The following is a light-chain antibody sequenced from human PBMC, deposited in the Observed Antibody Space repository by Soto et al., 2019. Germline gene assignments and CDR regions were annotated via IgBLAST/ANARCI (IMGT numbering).Light chain of an antibody. Sequence: EIVMTQSPATLSVSPGERATLSCRASQSVSSNLAWYQQKPGQTPKLLIYVASTRATGIPARFSGSGSGTEFTLTISRLQSEDCAVYYCQQYNVWPRTFGGGTKVEFK. CDR1: QSVSSN. CDR2: VAS. CDR3: QQYNVWPRT. V-gene: IGKV3-15*01. J-gene: IGKJ4*01.